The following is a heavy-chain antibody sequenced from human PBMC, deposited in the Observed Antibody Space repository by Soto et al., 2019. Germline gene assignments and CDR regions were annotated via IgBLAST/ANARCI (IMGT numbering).Heavy chain of an antibody. CDR3: AGGYTGIVVVTGWTPEYFQL. Sequence: SVNVSCKASGFTFTSSAMQWVRQARGQRLEWRGWIVVGSGNTNYAQKFQERVTITRDMSTSTAYMELRSLRSDDTAVYYCAGGYTGIVVVTGWTPEYFQLWGQGTLVPVST. D-gene: IGHD2-2*01. CDR1: GFTFTSSA. CDR2: IVVGSGNT. J-gene: IGHJ1*01. V-gene: IGHV1-58*02.